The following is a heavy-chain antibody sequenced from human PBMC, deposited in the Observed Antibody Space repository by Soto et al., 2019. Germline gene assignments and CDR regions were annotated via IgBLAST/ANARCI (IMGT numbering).Heavy chain of an antibody. CDR3: AREVIAARPRLGFAY. D-gene: IGHD6-6*01. CDR2: INAGNGNT. CDR1: GYTFTSYA. J-gene: IGHJ4*02. Sequence: QVQLVQSGAEVKKPGASVKVSCKASGYTFTSYAMHWVRQAPGQRLEWMGWINAGNGNTKYSQKFQGRVTITRDTSASTAYMELSSLRSEDTAVYYCAREVIAARPRLGFAYWGQGTLVTVSS. V-gene: IGHV1-3*01.